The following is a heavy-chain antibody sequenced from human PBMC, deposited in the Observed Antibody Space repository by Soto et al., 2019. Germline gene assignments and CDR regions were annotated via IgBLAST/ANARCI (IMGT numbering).Heavy chain of an antibody. V-gene: IGHV1-69*13. CDR2: IIPIFGTA. CDR3: ARESLVRGVYYYYYGMDV. J-gene: IGHJ6*02. D-gene: IGHD3-10*01. Sequence: SVKVSCKASGGTFSSYAISWVRQAPGQGLEWMGGIIPIFGTANYAQKFQGRVTLYLQMNSLRAEDTAVYYCARESLVRGVYYYYYGMDVWGQGTTVTVSS. CDR1: GGTFSSYA.